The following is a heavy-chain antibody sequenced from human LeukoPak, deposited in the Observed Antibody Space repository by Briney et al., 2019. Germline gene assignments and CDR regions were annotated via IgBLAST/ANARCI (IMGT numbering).Heavy chain of an antibody. Sequence: ASVKVSCKASGYTSTSYYIHWVRQAPGQGLEWMGIINPSGGSTSYAQKFQGRVTMTRDTSTSTVYMELSSLRSEDTAVYYCGVTHNYYYGVDVWGRGTTVTVSS. V-gene: IGHV1-46*01. J-gene: IGHJ6*02. CDR1: GYTSTSYY. CDR3: GVTHNYYYGVDV. CDR2: INPSGGST. D-gene: IGHD2-21*02.